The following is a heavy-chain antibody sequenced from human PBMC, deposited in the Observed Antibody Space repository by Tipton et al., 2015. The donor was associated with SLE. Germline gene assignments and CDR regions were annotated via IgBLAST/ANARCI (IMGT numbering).Heavy chain of an antibody. Sequence: LRLSCTVSGGSISGYYWSWIRQSPGKGLEWIGYIHYSRDTNYNPSLKSRVTISVDTSKNQFSPKLSSVTAADTAVYYCARADYDSSRLYWDFDLWGRGTQVNVSS. V-gene: IGHV4-59*01. CDR3: ARADYDSSRLYWDFDL. J-gene: IGHJ2*01. CDR2: IHYSRDT. D-gene: IGHD3-22*01. CDR1: GGSISGYY.